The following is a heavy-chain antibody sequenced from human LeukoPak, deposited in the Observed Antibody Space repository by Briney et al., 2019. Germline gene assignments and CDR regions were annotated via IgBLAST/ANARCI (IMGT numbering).Heavy chain of an antibody. CDR1: GDSVSSNSAA. J-gene: IGHJ3*02. V-gene: IGHV6-1*01. Sequence: SQTLSLTCAISGDSVSSNSAAWNWIRQSPSRGLEWLGRTYYRSKWYNDYAVSVKSRITINPDTSKNQFSLQLNSVTPEDTAVYYCARTTLQYVEMATIETFDIWGQGTMVTVSS. CDR3: ARTTLQYVEMATIETFDI. CDR2: TYYRSKWYN. D-gene: IGHD5-24*01.